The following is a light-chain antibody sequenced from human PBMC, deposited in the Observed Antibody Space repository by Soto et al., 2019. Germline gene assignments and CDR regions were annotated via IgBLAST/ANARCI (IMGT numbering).Light chain of an antibody. CDR3: QQYNIWPLT. CDR1: QSVSSY. V-gene: IGKV3D-15*01. J-gene: IGKJ4*01. Sequence: EIVLTQSPATLSLSPGERATLSCRASQSVSSYLAWYQQKPGQAPRLLMYGASSRATGIPDRFSGSGSGTEFTLTVSSLQSEDFAVYYCQQYNIWPLTFGGGTKVDNK. CDR2: GAS.